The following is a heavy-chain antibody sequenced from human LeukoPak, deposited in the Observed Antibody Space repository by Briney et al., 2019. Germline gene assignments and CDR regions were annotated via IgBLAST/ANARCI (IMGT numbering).Heavy chain of an antibody. CDR2: IYTSGST. J-gene: IGHJ3*02. CDR1: GGSISSYY. CDR3: ARDPGGGYKDDALDI. Sequence: PSETLSLTCTVSGGSISSYYWSWIRQPAGKGLEWIGRIYTSGSTNYNPSLKSRVTMSVDTSKNQFSLKVNSVTAADTAMYYCARDPGGGYKDDALDIWGQGTMVTVSS. D-gene: IGHD3-16*01. V-gene: IGHV4-4*07.